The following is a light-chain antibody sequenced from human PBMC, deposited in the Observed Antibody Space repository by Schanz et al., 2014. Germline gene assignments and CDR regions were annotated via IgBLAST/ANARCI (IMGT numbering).Light chain of an antibody. Sequence: NFMLTQPHSVSESPGKTVTISCTRSSGSIASNYMQWYQQRPGSAPTTVIYEDNQRPSGVPGRFSGSIDSSSNSASLTISGLKTEDEADYYCQSYDSSNVVFGGGTKLTVL. V-gene: IGLV6-57*03. CDR1: SGSIASNY. CDR3: QSYDSSNVV. J-gene: IGLJ2*01. CDR2: EDN.